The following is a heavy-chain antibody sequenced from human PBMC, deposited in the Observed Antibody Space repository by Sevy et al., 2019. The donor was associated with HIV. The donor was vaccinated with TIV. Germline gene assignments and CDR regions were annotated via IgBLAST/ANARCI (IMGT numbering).Heavy chain of an antibody. CDR3: AKGGTYSAASRGDPYYYYYMDV. Sequence: GGSLRLSCAASGFTFDDYTMHWVRQAPGKGLEWVSLISWDGGSTYYADSVKGRLTISRDNSKNSLYLQMNSLRTEDTALYYWAKGGTYSAASRGDPYYYYYMDVWGKGTTVTVSS. CDR1: GFTFDDYT. D-gene: IGHD3-10*01. V-gene: IGHV3-43*01. J-gene: IGHJ6*03. CDR2: ISWDGGST.